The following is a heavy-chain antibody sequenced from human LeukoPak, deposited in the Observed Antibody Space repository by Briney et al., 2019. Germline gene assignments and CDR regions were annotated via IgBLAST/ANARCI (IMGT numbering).Heavy chain of an antibody. CDR2: IYHSGST. CDR3: ARAEGAGYNLGAFDI. Sequence: PSETLSLTCAVSGYSISSGYYWGWIRQPPGKGLEWVGSIYHSGSTYYNPSLKSRVTISVDTSKNQFSLKLSSVTAADTAVYYCARAEGAGYNLGAFDIWGQGTMVTVSS. J-gene: IGHJ3*02. D-gene: IGHD5-24*01. V-gene: IGHV4-38-2*01. CDR1: GYSISSGYY.